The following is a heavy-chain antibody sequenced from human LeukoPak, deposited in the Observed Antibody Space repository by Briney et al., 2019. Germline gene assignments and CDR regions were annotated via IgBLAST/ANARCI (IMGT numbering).Heavy chain of an antibody. CDR2: ISPNGVIT. D-gene: IGHD6-19*01. CDR3: ARDVLTSGWYEFDY. CDR1: GFTFSSHG. J-gene: IGHJ4*02. Sequence: GPLSLSCAASGFTFSSHGMNWVRPAPGKGLEWVSGISPNGVITDYADPVKGRFTISRDNSKNTVYLQMNSLRVEDTALYYCARDVLTSGWYEFDYWGQGTLVTVSS. V-gene: IGHV3-23*01.